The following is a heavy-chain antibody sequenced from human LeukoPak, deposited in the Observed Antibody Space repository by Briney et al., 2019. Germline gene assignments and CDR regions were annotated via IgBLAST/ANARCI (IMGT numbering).Heavy chain of an antibody. J-gene: IGHJ4*02. CDR1: GFTFSSYA. CDR2: ISGSGGST. V-gene: IGHV3-23*01. Sequence: GGSLRLSCAASGFTFSSYAMSWVCQAPGKGLEWVSAISGSGGSTYYADSVKGRFTISRDNAKNSLYLQMNSLRAEDTAVYYCAIESSGGDQDYWGQGTLVTVSS. CDR3: AIESSGGDQDY. D-gene: IGHD6-19*01.